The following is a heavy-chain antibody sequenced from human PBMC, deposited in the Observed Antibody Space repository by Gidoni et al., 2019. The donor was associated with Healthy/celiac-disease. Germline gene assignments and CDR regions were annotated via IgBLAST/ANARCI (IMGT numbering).Heavy chain of an antibody. V-gene: IGHV4-34*01. CDR1: GGSSSGYY. CDR3: ARVPAAIQLVWFDP. CDR2: INHSGST. D-gene: IGHD2-2*02. Sequence: QVQIQQWGAGLLQPSENLSLTSAVYGGSSSGYYWSWIRQPPGKGLDWIGEINHSGSTNYNPSLKSRVTISVDTSKNQFSLKLSSVTAADTAVYYCARVPAAIQLVWFDPWGQGTLVTVSS. J-gene: IGHJ5*02.